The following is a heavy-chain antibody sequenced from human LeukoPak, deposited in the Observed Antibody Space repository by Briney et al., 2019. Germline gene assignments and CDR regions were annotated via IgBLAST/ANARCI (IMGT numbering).Heavy chain of an antibody. CDR2: ISYDGSNK. Sequence: PGGSLRLSCAASGFTFSSYAMHWVRQAPGKGLEWVAVISYDGSNKYYADSVKGRFTISRDNSKNTLYLQMNSLRAEDTAVYYCARDRGYSGSSFDYWGQGTLVTVSS. D-gene: IGHD1-26*01. V-gene: IGHV3-30-3*01. CDR1: GFTFSSYA. J-gene: IGHJ4*02. CDR3: ARDRGYSGSSFDY.